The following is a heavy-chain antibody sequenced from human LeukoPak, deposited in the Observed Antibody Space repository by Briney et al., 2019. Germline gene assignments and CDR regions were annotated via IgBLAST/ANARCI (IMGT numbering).Heavy chain of an antibody. V-gene: IGHV1-24*01. CDR1: GYTLTELS. D-gene: IGHD1-26*01. CDR3: ATLGLWELLHY. Sequence: GASVKVSCNVSGYTLTELSMHWVRQAPGKGLEWMGGLDPEDGETIYAQKFQGRVTMTQDTSTDTAYMELSSLSSEDPAVYYCATLGLWELLHYWGQGTLVTVSS. J-gene: IGHJ4*02. CDR2: LDPEDGET.